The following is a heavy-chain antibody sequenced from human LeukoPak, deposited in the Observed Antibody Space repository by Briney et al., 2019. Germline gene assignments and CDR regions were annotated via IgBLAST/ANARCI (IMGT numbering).Heavy chain of an antibody. Sequence: GGSLRLSCAASGFTFSGYAVHWVRQAPGKGLEWVAVISYDGSNKYYADSEKGRFTISRDNSKNTLYLQMNSLRAEDTAVYYCARDGLVRFLEWLSNLDYWGQGALVTVSS. V-gene: IGHV3-30-3*01. CDR2: ISYDGSNK. D-gene: IGHD3-3*01. CDR3: ARDGLVRFLEWLSNLDY. J-gene: IGHJ4*02. CDR1: GFTFSGYA.